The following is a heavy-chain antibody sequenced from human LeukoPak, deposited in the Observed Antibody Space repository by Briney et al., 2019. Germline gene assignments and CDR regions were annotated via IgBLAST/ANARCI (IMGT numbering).Heavy chain of an antibody. CDR2: IKQDGSEE. V-gene: IGHV3-7*01. CDR1: GFTFSSYW. J-gene: IGHJ4*02. D-gene: IGHD5-18*01. CDR3: ARDFKEAIDY. Sequence: GGSLRLSCAASGFTFSSYWMSWVRQAPGKGLEWVANIKQDGSEENYVDSVKGRFTISRDNAKNSLYLQMNSLRAEDTALYYCARDFKEAIDYWGQGTLVTVSS.